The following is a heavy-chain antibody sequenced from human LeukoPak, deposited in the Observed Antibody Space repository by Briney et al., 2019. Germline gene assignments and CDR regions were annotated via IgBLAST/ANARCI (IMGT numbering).Heavy chain of an antibody. CDR3: AREGKTARGTFSDY. Sequence: PGGSLRLSCAASGFTFSSYAMHWVRQAPGKGLEWVAVISYDGSNKYYADSVKGRFTISRDNSKNTLYLQMNSLRAEDTAVYYCAREGKTARGTFSDYWGQGTLVTVSS. CDR1: GFTFSSYA. D-gene: IGHD3-10*01. J-gene: IGHJ4*02. CDR2: ISYDGSNK. V-gene: IGHV3-30*04.